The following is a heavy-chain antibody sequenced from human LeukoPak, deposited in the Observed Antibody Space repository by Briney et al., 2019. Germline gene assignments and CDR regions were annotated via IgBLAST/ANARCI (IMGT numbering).Heavy chain of an antibody. Sequence: ASVTVSCKASGCTFSSYAISLVRQAPGQGLEWMGRIIPIFGTANHAQKFPGRVTITADKSTGTANMELSSLRSEDTAVYYCARGGRGIHTPYNWFDPWGQGTLVTVSS. CDR2: IIPIFGTA. CDR1: GCTFSSYA. J-gene: IGHJ5*02. CDR3: ARGGRGIHTPYNWFDP. D-gene: IGHD2-15*01. V-gene: IGHV1-69*06.